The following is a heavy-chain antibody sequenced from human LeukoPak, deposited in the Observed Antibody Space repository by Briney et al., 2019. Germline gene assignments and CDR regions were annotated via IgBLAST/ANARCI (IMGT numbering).Heavy chain of an antibody. Sequence: TGGSLRLSCAASGIAVTGNHMSWVRQPPGKGLEWVAFISINTDTFYADSVRGRFTTSRDSSKNTLFLQMNSLRDEDSAVYYCAIAQSWDELFDSWGQGTLVTVSS. D-gene: IGHD1-1*01. J-gene: IGHJ4*02. V-gene: IGHV3-53*01. CDR1: GIAVTGNH. CDR2: ISINTDT. CDR3: AIAQSWDELFDS.